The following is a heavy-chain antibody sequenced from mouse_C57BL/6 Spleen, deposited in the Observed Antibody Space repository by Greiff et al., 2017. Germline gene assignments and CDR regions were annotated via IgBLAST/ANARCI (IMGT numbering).Heavy chain of an antibody. J-gene: IGHJ4*01. CDR2: IDPNSGGT. V-gene: IGHV1-72*01. CDR3: ARSSIYYDYDDGDYYAMDY. CDR1: GYTFTSYW. D-gene: IGHD2-4*01. Sequence: QVQLQQPGAELVKPGASVKLSCKASGYTFTSYWMHWVKQRPGRGLEWIGRIDPNSGGTKYNEKFKSKATLTVDKPSSTAYMQLSSLTSEDSAVYYCARSSIYYDYDDGDYYAMDYWGQGTSVTVSS.